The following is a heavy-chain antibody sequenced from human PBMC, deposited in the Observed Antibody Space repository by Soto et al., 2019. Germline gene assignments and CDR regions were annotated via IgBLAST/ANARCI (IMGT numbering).Heavy chain of an antibody. D-gene: IGHD5-18*01. V-gene: IGHV4-4*07. CDR3: ARIPVDTSMIYWFDP. CDR1: GGSINTFY. J-gene: IGHJ5*01. Sequence: SETLYLTCTVSGGSINTFYWSCVRQPARKGLEWIGRIFSSGSTSFNPSLESRVAISVDTSNNQFSPKLSSVTAADTAVYYCARIPVDTSMIYWFDPWGQGTLVTVSS. CDR2: IFSSGST.